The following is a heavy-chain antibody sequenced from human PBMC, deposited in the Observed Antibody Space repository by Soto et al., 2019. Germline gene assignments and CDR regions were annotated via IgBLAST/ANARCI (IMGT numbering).Heavy chain of an antibody. CDR1: GFSLSTLGMS. Sequence: VSGPTLVNTTQTLTLTCSFSGFSLSTLGMSVSWIRQPPGKALEWLALIDWEDEKYFSTSLQTRLSIFKDSSKSHVLLTITNLGPLDSATYFCARVSGSFQKGCDSWGQGTLVTVSS. V-gene: IGHV2-70*01. CDR3: ARVSGSFQKGCDS. CDR2: IDWEDEK. D-gene: IGHD1-26*01. J-gene: IGHJ4*02.